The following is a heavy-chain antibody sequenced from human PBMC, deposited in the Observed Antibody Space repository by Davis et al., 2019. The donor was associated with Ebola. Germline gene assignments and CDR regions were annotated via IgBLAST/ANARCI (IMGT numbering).Heavy chain of an antibody. D-gene: IGHD2-8*01. CDR2: FFYNGNT. CDR1: GGSISSSSHY. J-gene: IGHJ4*02. Sequence: SETLSLTCTVSGGSISSSSHYWGWLRQSPGKGLEWIGSFFYNGNTYYHPSLKSRVTISVDTSESRFSLKLRSVTAADTAVYYCARHTYGVGLQWGQGTLVTVSP. CDR3: ARHTYGVGLQ. V-gene: IGHV4-39*01.